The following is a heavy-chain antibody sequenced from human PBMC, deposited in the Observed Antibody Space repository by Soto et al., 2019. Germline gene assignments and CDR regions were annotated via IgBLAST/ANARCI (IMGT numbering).Heavy chain of an antibody. V-gene: IGHV3-7*05. Sequence: EVQLVESGGGLVQPGGSLRLSCAASGFTFSNYWMSWVRQAPGKGLEWVANIKQDGSERNYVDSVKGRFTISRDNAKNSLYLPLNSLRAEDTAVYYCARAGSENDYWGQGTLVTVSS. D-gene: IGHD3-10*01. CDR1: GFTFSNYW. J-gene: IGHJ4*02. CDR2: IKQDGSER. CDR3: ARAGSENDY.